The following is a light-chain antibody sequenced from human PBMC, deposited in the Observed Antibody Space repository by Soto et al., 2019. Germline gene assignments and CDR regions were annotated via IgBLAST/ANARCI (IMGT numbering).Light chain of an antibody. Sequence: QSALTQPASVSGSPGQSITISCTGTSSDVGGYNYVSWYQQHPGKAPKLMIYEVSNRPSGVPNRFSGSKSGNTASLTISGLQAEDEAEYYCSSKRSSSTLGVFGGGTKLTVL. J-gene: IGLJ3*02. CDR2: EVS. V-gene: IGLV2-14*01. CDR1: SSDVGGYNY. CDR3: SSKRSSSTLGV.